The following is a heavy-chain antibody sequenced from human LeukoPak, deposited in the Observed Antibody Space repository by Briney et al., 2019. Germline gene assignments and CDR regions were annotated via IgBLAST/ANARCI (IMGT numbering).Heavy chain of an antibody. V-gene: IGHV3-7*01. CDR1: GFTFSSYW. J-gene: IGHJ4*02. Sequence: GGSLRLSCAASGFTFSSYWMSWVRQAPGKGLEWVAIINQDGSEKYYVDSVKGRLTISRDNARNSLYLQMDSLRPEDTAVYYCARLFRVVVPAANTHFDYWGQGTLVTVSS. D-gene: IGHD2-2*01. CDR3: ARLFRVVVPAANTHFDY. CDR2: INQDGSEK.